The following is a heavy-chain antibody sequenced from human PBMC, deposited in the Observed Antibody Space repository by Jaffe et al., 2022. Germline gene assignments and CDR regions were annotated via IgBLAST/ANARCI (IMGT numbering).Heavy chain of an antibody. CDR3: ARGLRYFDWSYGAFDI. Sequence: QVQLQESGPGLVKPSETLSLTCTVSGGSISSYYWSWIRQPPGKGLEWIGYIYYSGSTNYNPSLKSRVTISVDTSKNQFSLKLSSVTAADTAVYYCARGLRYFDWSYGAFDIWGQGTMVTVSS. V-gene: IGHV4-59*01. J-gene: IGHJ3*02. D-gene: IGHD3-9*01. CDR2: IYYSGST. CDR1: GGSISSYY.